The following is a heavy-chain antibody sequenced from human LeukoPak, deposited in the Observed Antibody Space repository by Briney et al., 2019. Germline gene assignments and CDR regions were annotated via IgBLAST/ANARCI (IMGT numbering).Heavy chain of an antibody. CDR2: IISNNGDT. J-gene: IGHJ4*02. Sequence: VASVKVSCKASGYTFTDYYIHWVRQAPGQGLEWMGRIISNNGDTNYAQNFQGRVTMTRDTSISTAYMELSSLRSDDTAVYYCARGSWLAKGGFFDYWGQGTLVTVSS. CDR1: GYTFTDYY. CDR3: ARGSWLAKGGFFDY. D-gene: IGHD6-19*01. V-gene: IGHV1-2*06.